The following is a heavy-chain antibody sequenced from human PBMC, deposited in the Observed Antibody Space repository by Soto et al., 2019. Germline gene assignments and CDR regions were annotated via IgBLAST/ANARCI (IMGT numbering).Heavy chain of an antibody. CDR1: GFTFSSYA. D-gene: IGHD4-17*01. J-gene: IGHJ6*02. CDR2: ISGSGGST. Sequence: GGSLRLSCAASGFTFSSYAMSWVRQAPGKGLEWVSAISGSGGSTYYADSVKGRFTISRDNSKNTLYLQMNSLRAEATAVYYCAKPPARKYGDYDGSSYYYYYGIDVWGQGTTVTVSS. CDR3: AKPPARKYGDYDGSSYYYYYGIDV. V-gene: IGHV3-23*01.